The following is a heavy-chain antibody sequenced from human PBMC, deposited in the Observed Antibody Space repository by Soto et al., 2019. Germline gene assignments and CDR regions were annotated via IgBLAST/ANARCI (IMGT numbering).Heavy chain of an antibody. D-gene: IGHD2-2*02. CDR3: VRQIVVVPAAISADFDY. Sequence: PGGSLRLSCAASGFTFSSYEMNWVRQAPGKGLEWVSYISSSGSTIYYADSVKGRFTISRDNAKNSLYLQMNSLRAEDTAVYYCVRQIVVVPAAISADFDYWGQGTLVTVSS. V-gene: IGHV3-48*03. CDR2: ISSSGSTI. J-gene: IGHJ4*02. CDR1: GFTFSSYE.